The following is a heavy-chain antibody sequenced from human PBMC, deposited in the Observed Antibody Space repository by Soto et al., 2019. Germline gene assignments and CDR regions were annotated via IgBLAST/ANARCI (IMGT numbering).Heavy chain of an antibody. D-gene: IGHD2-2*01. J-gene: IGHJ4*02. CDR1: GYSFTNYW. CDR2: IYPEDSET. V-gene: IGHV5-51*01. CDR3: ARESTGQFDY. Sequence: PGESLKISCKGSGYSFTNYWIGWVRQMPGKDLEWIGIIYPEDSETRYSPSFQGQVTISADTSISTVYLQWDSLKASDTAIYHCARESTGQFDYWGQGTQVTVSS.